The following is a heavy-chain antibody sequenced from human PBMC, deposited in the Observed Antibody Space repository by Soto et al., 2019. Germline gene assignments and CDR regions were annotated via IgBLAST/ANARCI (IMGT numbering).Heavy chain of an antibody. CDR1: GYTFTIYS. CDR2: INAGNGNT. J-gene: IGHJ4*02. Sequence: ASVKGSCKASGYTFTIYSMHWVRQAPGQGLEWMGWINAGNGNTKYSQKFQGRVTITRDTSASTAYMELSSLRSEDTAVYYCARGLNGYLHYFDXWGQGTPVTVSS. D-gene: IGHD5-18*01. CDR3: ARGLNGYLHYFDX. V-gene: IGHV1-3*01.